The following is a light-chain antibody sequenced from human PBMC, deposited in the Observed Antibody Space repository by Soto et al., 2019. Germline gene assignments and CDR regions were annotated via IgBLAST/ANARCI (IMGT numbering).Light chain of an antibody. CDR3: QQYRSYPWT. Sequence: IPLTQSPSTLSASVGARVTITSRASQSVDSWLAWYQQKPGKAPNLLIYMASSLQNGVPSRFSGRGSGTESTLTISSLQPDDFAIFHCQQYRSYPWTFGQVTKVEVK. CDR1: QSVDSW. J-gene: IGKJ1*01. CDR2: MAS. V-gene: IGKV1-5*03.